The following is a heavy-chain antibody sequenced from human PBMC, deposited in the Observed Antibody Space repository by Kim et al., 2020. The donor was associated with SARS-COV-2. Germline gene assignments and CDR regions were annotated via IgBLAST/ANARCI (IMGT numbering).Heavy chain of an antibody. J-gene: IGHJ4*02. D-gene: IGHD6-19*01. Sequence: SETLSLTCTVSGGSISSGDYYWSWIRQPPGKGLEWIGYIYYSGSTYYNPSLKSRVTISVDTSKNQFSLKLSSVTAADTAVYYCARVHRSSGRGYFDYWGQGTLVTVSS. CDR1: GGSISSGDYY. CDR2: IYYSGST. CDR3: ARVHRSSGRGYFDY. V-gene: IGHV4-30-4*01.